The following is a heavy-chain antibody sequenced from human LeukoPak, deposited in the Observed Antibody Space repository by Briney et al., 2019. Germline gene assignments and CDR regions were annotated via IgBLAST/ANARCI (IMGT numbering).Heavy chain of an antibody. D-gene: IGHD3-22*01. CDR3: AKSPNYYDSSGLDY. V-gene: IGHV3-23*01. J-gene: IGHJ4*02. CDR2: ISGSGGRT. Sequence: GGSLRLSCAASGFTFSSHAMSWVRQAPGKGLEWVSGISGSGGRTDYADSVKGRFIISRDNSKNTLYLQMNSLRAEDTAVYYCAKSPNYYDSSGLDYWGQGTLVTVSS. CDR1: GFTFSSHA.